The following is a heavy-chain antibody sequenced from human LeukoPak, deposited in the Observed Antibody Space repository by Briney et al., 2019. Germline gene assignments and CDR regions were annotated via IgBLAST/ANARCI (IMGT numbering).Heavy chain of an antibody. J-gene: IGHJ4*02. CDR1: GYIFTSYY. D-gene: IGHD3-22*01. Sequence: GASVKVSCKASGYIFTSYYMHWVRQAPGQGLEWMGIINPSGGSTSYAQKFQGRVTMTRDTSTSTVYMELSSLRSEDTAVYYCARRGAKDDSSGYLDYWGQGTLVTVSS. CDR2: INPSGGST. CDR3: ARRGAKDDSSGYLDY. V-gene: IGHV1-46*01.